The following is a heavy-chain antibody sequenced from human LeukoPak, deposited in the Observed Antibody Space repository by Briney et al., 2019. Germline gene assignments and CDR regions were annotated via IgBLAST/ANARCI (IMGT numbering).Heavy chain of an antibody. CDR2: IIPIFGIA. V-gene: IGHV1-69*13. D-gene: IGHD2-2*02. J-gene: IGHJ6*02. CDR3: ARGGDIVVVPTTIEANYYSGLDV. Sequence: SVKVSCKASGGTFSRYAISWVRQAPGRGLEWMGEIIPIFGIANYAQKFQGRVAITADESTSTAYMELSSLRFEDTAVYYCARGGDIVVVPTTIEANYYSGLDVWGQGTTVTVSS. CDR1: GGTFSRYA.